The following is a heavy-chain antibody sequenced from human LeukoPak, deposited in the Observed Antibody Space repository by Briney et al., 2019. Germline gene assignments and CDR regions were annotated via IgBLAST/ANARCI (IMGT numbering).Heavy chain of an antibody. CDR3: ARDSGEVAAAGTNYYYMDV. Sequence: SETLSLTCTVSGGSISSYYWSWIRQPPGKGLEWIGYIYYSGSTNYNPSLKSRVTISVDTSKNQFSLKLSSVTAADTAVYYCARDSGEVAAAGTNYYYMDVWGKGTTVTISS. J-gene: IGHJ6*03. CDR2: IYYSGST. D-gene: IGHD6-13*01. V-gene: IGHV4-59*01. CDR1: GGSISSYY.